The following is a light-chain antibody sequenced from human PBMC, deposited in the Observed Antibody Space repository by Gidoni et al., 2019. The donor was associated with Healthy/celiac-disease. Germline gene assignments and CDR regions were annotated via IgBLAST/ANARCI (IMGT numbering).Light chain of an antibody. J-gene: IGKJ2*01. CDR1: QSVNSN. CDR2: GAS. V-gene: IGKV3-15*01. Sequence: EMVLTQSPATLSVSPGESATLSCRASQSVNSNLAWYQQKPGQAPRLLIYGASTRATGIPARFSGSGSGTEFAPTISSLQSEDFAVYYCQQYNNWPPYTFGQGTKLEIK. CDR3: QQYNNWPPYT.